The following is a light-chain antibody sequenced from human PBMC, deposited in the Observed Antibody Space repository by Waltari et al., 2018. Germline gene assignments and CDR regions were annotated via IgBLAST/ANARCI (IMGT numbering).Light chain of an antibody. Sequence: SYELTQPPSVSVSPGQTASIPCSGDKLGNKYTSWYHQRPGQSPVLVIYQSTKRPSGIPDRFSGSNSGNTATLTISETQPLDEADYYCQAWDSNTVVFGGGSKLTVL. CDR1: KLGNKY. J-gene: IGLJ2*01. CDR3: QAWDSNTVV. CDR2: QST. V-gene: IGLV3-1*01.